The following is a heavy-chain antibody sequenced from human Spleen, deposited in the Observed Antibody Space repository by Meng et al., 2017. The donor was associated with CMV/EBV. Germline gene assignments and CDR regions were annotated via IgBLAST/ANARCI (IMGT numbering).Heavy chain of an antibody. CDR1: GFTFSDYA. CDR2: ITGSGNTI. V-gene: IGHV3-11*04. Sequence: GGSLRLSCEVSGFTFSDYAMSWVRQAPGKGLEWLSFITGSGNTIYYADSVKGRFTISRDNAKNSLYLQMNSLRAEDTAVYYCARERYYYDSSGSAGPIDYWGQGTLVTVSS. J-gene: IGHJ4*02. CDR3: ARERYYYDSSGSAGPIDY. D-gene: IGHD3-22*01.